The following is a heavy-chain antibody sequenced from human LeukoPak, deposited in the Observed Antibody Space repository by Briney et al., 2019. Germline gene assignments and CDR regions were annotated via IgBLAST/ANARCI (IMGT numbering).Heavy chain of an antibody. Sequence: GSSVKVSCKASGGTFSSYAISWVRQAPGQGLEWMGGIIPIFGTANYAQKFQGRVTITADESTSTAYMELSSLRSEDTAVYYCVVVVVAATPFLDYWGQGTRVTVSS. V-gene: IGHV1-69*01. CDR3: VVVVVAATPFLDY. J-gene: IGHJ4*02. CDR1: GGTFSSYA. D-gene: IGHD2-15*01. CDR2: IIPIFGTA.